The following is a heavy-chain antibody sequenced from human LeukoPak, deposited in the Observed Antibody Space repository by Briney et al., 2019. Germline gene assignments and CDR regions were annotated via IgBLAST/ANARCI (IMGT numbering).Heavy chain of an antibody. J-gene: IGHJ5*02. CDR3: ARESGSDWFDP. CDR2: IYYSGNT. V-gene: IGHV4-39*07. Sequence: SETMSLTCTVSGGSVSIYYCGWIRHTPGQGLEWIGSIYYSGNTYYNPSLKSPVTISIDTSKNQFSLRLISVTAADTAVYYCARESGSDWFDPWGQGTLVTASS. CDR1: GGSVSIYY. D-gene: IGHD1-26*01.